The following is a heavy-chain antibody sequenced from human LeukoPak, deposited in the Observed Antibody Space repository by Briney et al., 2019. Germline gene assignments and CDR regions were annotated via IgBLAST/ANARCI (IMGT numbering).Heavy chain of an antibody. CDR2: IWYDGSNK. Sequence: PGGSLRLSCAASGFTFSSYGMHWVRQAPGKGLEWVAVIWYDGSNKYYADSVKGRFTISRDNSKNTLYLQMSSLRAEDTAVYYCARDGSYGYEGPTRLNQNDAFDIWGQGTMVTVSS. J-gene: IGHJ3*02. CDR3: ARDGSYGYEGPTRLNQNDAFDI. V-gene: IGHV3-33*08. CDR1: GFTFSSYG. D-gene: IGHD5-18*01.